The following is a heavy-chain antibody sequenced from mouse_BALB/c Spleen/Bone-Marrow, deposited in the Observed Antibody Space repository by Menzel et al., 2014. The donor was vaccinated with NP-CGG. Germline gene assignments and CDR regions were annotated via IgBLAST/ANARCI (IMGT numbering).Heavy chain of an antibody. CDR1: GFSLTSYG. J-gene: IGHJ4*01. CDR2: IWAGGST. Sequence: VMLVESGPGLVAPSQSLSISCTVSGFSLTSYGVHWVRQPPGQGLEWLGAIWAGGSTNYNSALMSRLTISKDNSKSQVFLKMSSLQTDDTAMYYCAREGRGYYGSSGAAMDYWGQGTKVTVSS. CDR3: AREGRGYYGSSGAAMDY. V-gene: IGHV2-9*02. D-gene: IGHD1-1*01.